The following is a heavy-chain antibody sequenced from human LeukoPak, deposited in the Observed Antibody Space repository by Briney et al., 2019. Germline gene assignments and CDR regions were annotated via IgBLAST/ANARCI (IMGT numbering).Heavy chain of an antibody. CDR1: GYTLTELS. CDR3: ATWNDFWSGYLDY. D-gene: IGHD3-3*01. Sequence: GASVKVSCKVSGYTLTELSMHWVGQAPGKGLEWMGGFDPEDGETIYAQKFQGRVTMTEDTSTDTAYMELSSLRSEDTAVYYCATWNDFWSGYLDYWGQGTLVTVSS. J-gene: IGHJ4*02. V-gene: IGHV1-24*01. CDR2: FDPEDGET.